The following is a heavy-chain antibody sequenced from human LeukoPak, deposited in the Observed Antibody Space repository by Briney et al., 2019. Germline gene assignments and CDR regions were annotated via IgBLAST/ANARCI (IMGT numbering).Heavy chain of an antibody. V-gene: IGHV1-2*02. J-gene: IGHJ4*02. D-gene: IGHD6-13*01. CDR1: GYTFTNYY. CDR2: INPNTGGT. Sequence: ASVKVSCKAAGYTFTNYYMHWVRQAPGQGLEWMGWINPNTGGTNYAQKFQGRVTMTRDTSTSTVYMELNSLRSEDTAVYYCARDLPAIASAVPRYYIYSWGQGNLVSASS. CDR3: ARDLPAIASAVPRYYIYS.